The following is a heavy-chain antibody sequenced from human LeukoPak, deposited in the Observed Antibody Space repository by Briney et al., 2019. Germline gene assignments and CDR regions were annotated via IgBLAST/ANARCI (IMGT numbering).Heavy chain of an antibody. J-gene: IGHJ4*02. CDR2: INSDGSTT. Sequence: GGSLRLSCAASGFTFSSNWMHWVRQAPGKGLVWVSRINSDGSTTSYADSVRGRFTISRDNAKNTVYLQMNSLRAEDTAVYFCARAEYDSSLGFGYWGQGTLVTVSS. V-gene: IGHV3-74*01. CDR1: GFTFSSNW. D-gene: IGHD3-22*01. CDR3: ARAEYDSSLGFGY.